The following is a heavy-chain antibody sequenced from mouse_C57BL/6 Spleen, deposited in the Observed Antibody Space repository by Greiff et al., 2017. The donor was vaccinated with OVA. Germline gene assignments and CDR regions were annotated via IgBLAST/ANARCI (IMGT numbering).Heavy chain of an antibody. CDR3: TRSGTTVVAFDY. CDR1: CYTFTSYW. D-gene: IGHD1-1*01. J-gene: IGHJ2*01. V-gene: IGHV1-5*01. Sequence: EVQLQASGTVLARPGASVQMSCKTSCYTFTSYWMHCVKQRPGPGLAWIGAIYPGNSDTSYNQKFKGKAKLTAVPSASTAYMELSSLTNEDSAVYYCTRSGTTVVAFDYWGQGTTLTVSS. CDR2: IYPGNSDT.